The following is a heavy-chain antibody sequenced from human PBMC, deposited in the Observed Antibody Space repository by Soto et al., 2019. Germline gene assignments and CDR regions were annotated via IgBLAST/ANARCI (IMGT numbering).Heavy chain of an antibody. D-gene: IGHD1-26*01. CDR2: IYYSGAT. Sequence: SETLSLTCTVYDGSISSSSYYWAWIRQPPGKGLEWIGSIYYSGATYYNPSLKSRVTISLDTSSNQFSLRLSSVTAADTAVYYCARHYSAYAPFDYWGQGSLVTVSS. J-gene: IGHJ4*02. CDR3: ARHYSAYAPFDY. CDR1: DGSISSSSYY. V-gene: IGHV4-39*01.